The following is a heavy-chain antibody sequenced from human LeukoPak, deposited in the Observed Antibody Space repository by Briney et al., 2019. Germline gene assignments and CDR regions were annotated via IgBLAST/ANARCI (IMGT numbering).Heavy chain of an antibody. CDR2: ISGSGGST. Sequence: GGSLRLSCAASGFTFSSYAMSWVRQALGKGLEWVSAISGSGGSTYYADSVKGRFTISRDNSKNTLYLQMNSLRAEDTAVYYCANDLTPAAIFFAFDYWGQGTLVTVSS. CDR3: ANDLTPAAIFFAFDY. D-gene: IGHD2-2*02. CDR1: GFTFSSYA. V-gene: IGHV3-23*01. J-gene: IGHJ4*02.